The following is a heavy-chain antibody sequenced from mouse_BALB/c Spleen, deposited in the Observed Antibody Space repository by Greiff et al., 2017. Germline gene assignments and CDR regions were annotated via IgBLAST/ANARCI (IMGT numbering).Heavy chain of an antibody. CDR3: AGGNSFAY. V-gene: IGHV1-7*01. Sequence: VQLQQSGAELAKPGASVKMSCKASGYTFTSYWMHWVKQRPGQGLEWIGYINPSTGYTEYNQKFKDKATLTADKSSSTAYMQLSSLTSEDSAVYYCAGGNSFAYWGQGTLVTVSA. J-gene: IGHJ3*01. CDR1: GYTFTSYW. D-gene: IGHD2-1*01. CDR2: INPSTGYT.